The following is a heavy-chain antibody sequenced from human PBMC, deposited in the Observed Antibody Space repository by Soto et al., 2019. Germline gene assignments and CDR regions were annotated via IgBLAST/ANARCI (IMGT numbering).Heavy chain of an antibody. V-gene: IGHV1-8*01. Sequence: QVPLVQSGAEVKKPGASVKVSCQASGYTFTSYDINWVRQTSGQGLEWMGWMNPNSGNTGYAQKFQDRVTMTRSTSITPAYMELSRLRSEDTAVYYFAKRRGYDSGGKDAFDIWGQGTVVTVSS. J-gene: IGHJ3*02. CDR2: MNPNSGNT. CDR1: GYTFTSYD. CDR3: AKRRGYDSGGKDAFDI. D-gene: IGHD3-10*01.